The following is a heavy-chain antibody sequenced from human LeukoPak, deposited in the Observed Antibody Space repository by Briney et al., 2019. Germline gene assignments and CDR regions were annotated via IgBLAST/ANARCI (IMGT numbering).Heavy chain of an antibody. J-gene: IGHJ3*02. D-gene: IGHD5-18*01. CDR2: IIPIFGTA. Sequence: SVKVSCKASGGTFSSYAISWVRQAPGQGLEWMGRIIPIFGTANYAQKFQGRVTITTDESTSTACMELSSLRSEDTAVYYCARNRPTAMVTGAFDIWGQGTMVTVSS. CDR3: ARNRPTAMVTGAFDI. CDR1: GGTFSSYA. V-gene: IGHV1-69*05.